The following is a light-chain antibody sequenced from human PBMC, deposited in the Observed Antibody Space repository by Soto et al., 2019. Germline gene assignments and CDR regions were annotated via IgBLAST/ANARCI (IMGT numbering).Light chain of an antibody. CDR2: KAS. Sequence: DIQMTQSPSTLSASVGDRVTITCRASQSISSWLAWYQQKPGKAPKLLIYKASSLESGVPSRFSGSGSGTEFTLTISSLQPDDFATYYCQQYSVYWTFGQGTNVDI. CDR3: QQYSVYWT. V-gene: IGKV1-5*03. CDR1: QSISSW. J-gene: IGKJ1*01.